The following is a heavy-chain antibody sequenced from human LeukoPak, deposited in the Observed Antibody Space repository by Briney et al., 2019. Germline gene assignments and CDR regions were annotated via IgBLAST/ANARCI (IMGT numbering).Heavy chain of an antibody. Sequence: GGSLRLSCAASGFTFNSYAMHWVRQAPGKGLEWVAVISYDGSNKYYADSVKGRFTISRDNSKNTLYLQMNSLRAEDTAVYYCARGEDLEPSLDYWGQGTLVTVSS. CDR2: ISYDGSNK. D-gene: IGHD3-3*01. CDR3: ARGEDLEPSLDY. J-gene: IGHJ4*02. CDR1: GFTFNSYA. V-gene: IGHV3-30-3*01.